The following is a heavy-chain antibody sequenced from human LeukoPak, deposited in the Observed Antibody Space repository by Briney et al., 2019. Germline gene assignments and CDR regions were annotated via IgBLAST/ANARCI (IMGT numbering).Heavy chain of an antibody. CDR3: ARSQPTNYDFWSGYYYYYYYMDV. CDR1: GYTFTSYD. D-gene: IGHD3-3*01. CDR2: MNPNSGNT. J-gene: IGHJ6*03. V-gene: IGHV1-8*01. Sequence: ASVKVSCKASGYTFTSYDINWVRQATGRGLEWMGWMNPNSGNTGYAQKFQGRVTMTRNTSISTAYMELSSLRSEDTAVYYCARSQPTNYDFWSGYYYYYYYMDVWGKGTTVTVSS.